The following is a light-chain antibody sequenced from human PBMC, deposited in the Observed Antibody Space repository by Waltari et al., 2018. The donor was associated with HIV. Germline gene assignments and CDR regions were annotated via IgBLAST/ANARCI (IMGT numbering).Light chain of an antibody. V-gene: IGLV2-14*01. CDR2: AVS. CDR1: NSDLGDYNY. J-gene: IGLJ3*02. CDR3: AAWDDSLRGWV. Sequence: QSALTQPASVSGSPGQSVTISCTGTNSDLGDYNYVSWYQQHPGKAPNLIIFAVSNRPSGVSNRFSGSNADNTASLTISGLRSEDEADYYCAAWDDSLRGWVFGGGTKLTVL.